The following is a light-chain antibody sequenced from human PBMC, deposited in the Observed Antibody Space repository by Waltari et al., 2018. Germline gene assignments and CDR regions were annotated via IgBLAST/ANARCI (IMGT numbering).Light chain of an antibody. CDR3: QHYVRLPVT. CDR1: PSVGRT. J-gene: IGKJ1*01. CDR2: GAS. Sequence: EIVLTQSPGTLYLSPGERAILSCRPSPSVGRTLTWYQQKPDQAPRLLIYGASSRATDIPDRFSGSGSGTDFSLTISRLEPEDFAVYYCQHYVRLPVTFGQGTKVEIK. V-gene: IGKV3-20*01.